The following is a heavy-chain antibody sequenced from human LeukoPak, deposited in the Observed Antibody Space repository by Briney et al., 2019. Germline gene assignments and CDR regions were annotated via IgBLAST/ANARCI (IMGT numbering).Heavy chain of an antibody. CDR2: IYYSGST. Sequence: PSQTLSLTCTVSGGSISSGDYYWSWIRQPPGKGLEWIGYIYYSGSTYYNPSLKSRVTISIDTSKSQFSLKLTSVTAADTAVYYCARDGPVKWGQGTLVTVSS. CDR1: GGSISSGDYY. V-gene: IGHV4-30-4*01. CDR3: ARDGPVK. D-gene: IGHD3-22*01. J-gene: IGHJ4*02.